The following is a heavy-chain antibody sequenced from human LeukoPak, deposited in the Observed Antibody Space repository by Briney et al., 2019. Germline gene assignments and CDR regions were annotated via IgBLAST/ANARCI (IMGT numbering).Heavy chain of an antibody. J-gene: IGHJ5*02. D-gene: IGHD3-22*01. V-gene: IGHV4-59*08. Sequence: PSETLSLTCTVSGGSISSYYWSWIRQPPGKGLEWIGYIYYSGSTNYNPSLKSRVTISVDTSKNQFSLKLSSVTAADTAVYHCARQVDYYDSSGYSVNWFDPWGQGTLVTVSS. CDR1: GGSISSYY. CDR3: ARQVDYYDSSGYSVNWFDP. CDR2: IYYSGST.